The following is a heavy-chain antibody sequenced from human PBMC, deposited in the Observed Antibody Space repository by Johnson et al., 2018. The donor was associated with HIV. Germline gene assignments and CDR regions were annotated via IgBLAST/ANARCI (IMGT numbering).Heavy chain of an antibody. J-gene: IGHJ3*02. CDR2: IGFDGTNK. V-gene: IGHV3-30*04. D-gene: IGHD4-17*01. CDR3: ARDRFGDSDAFDI. CDR1: GFTFSNYA. Sequence: QVQLVESGGGVVQPGRSLRLSCAASGFTFSNYAVPWVRQAPGKGLQWVAVIGFDGTNKYYADSLKGRFTISRDNSKNTLYLQLNTRTPDDTAVYFCARDRFGDSDAFDIWGQGTMVTVSS.